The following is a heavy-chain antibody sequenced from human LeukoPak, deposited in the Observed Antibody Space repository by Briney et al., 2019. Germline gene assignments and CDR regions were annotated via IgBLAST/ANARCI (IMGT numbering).Heavy chain of an antibody. CDR1: GASISSYY. Sequence: PSETLSLTCTVSGASISSYYWSWIRQPPGKGLEWIGYISDSGGTNCNPSLKSRVTISIDTSKKQFSLKVRSVSAADTAVYYCASASLSYRDTAMVANWGLGTLVTVSS. CDR2: ISDSGGT. V-gene: IGHV4-59*01. D-gene: IGHD5-18*01. CDR3: ASASLSYRDTAMVAN. J-gene: IGHJ4*02.